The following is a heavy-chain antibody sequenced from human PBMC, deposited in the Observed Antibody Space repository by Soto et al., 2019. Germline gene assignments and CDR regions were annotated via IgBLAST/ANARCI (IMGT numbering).Heavy chain of an antibody. CDR1: GGTFSSYA. D-gene: IGHD6-13*01. V-gene: IGHV1-69*01. Sequence: QVQLVQSGAEVKKPGSSVKVSCKASGGTFSSYAISWVRQAPGQGLEWMGGIIPIFGTANYAQKFQGRVTITADESTSTVYMELSSLRSEDTAVYYCAVSRAAAGPEGWFDPWGQGTLVTVSS. J-gene: IGHJ5*02. CDR3: AVSRAAAGPEGWFDP. CDR2: IIPIFGTA.